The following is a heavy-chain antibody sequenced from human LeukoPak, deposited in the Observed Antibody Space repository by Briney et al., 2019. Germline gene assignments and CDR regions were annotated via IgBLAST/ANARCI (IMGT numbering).Heavy chain of an antibody. D-gene: IGHD3-22*01. Sequence: SETLSLTCAVYGGSLSGYYSSCVRQPPRKGREWIGEINHSGSTNYNPSPKRHVTIPVVPSKDQFSLNLRAVVAADKAVYYCTNTSSHDSSVFDYWGEGTLVTVSS. CDR1: GGSLSGYY. CDR3: TNTSSHDSSVFDY. CDR2: INHSGST. J-gene: IGHJ4*02. V-gene: IGHV4-34*01.